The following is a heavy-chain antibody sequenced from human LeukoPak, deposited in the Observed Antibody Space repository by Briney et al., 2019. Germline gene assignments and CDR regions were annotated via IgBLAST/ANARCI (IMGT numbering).Heavy chain of an antibody. Sequence: ASVKVSCKVSGYTLTELSMHWVRQAPGHGLDWMGIINPSGGSTSYAPKFQGRVTMTRDMSTSTVYMELSSLRSEDTAVYYCARGHFYDSRDYHDTFDIWGQGTMVTVSS. CDR3: ARGHFYDSRDYHDTFDI. J-gene: IGHJ3*02. CDR2: INPSGGST. CDR1: GYTLTELS. V-gene: IGHV1-46*01. D-gene: IGHD3-22*01.